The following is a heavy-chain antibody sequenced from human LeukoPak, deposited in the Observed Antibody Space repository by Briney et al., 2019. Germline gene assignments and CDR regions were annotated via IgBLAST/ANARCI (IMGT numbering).Heavy chain of an antibody. Sequence: SETLSLTCTVSGGSISSGGYSWSWIRQPPGTGLEWIGEINHSGSTNYNPSLKSRVTISVDTSKNQFSLKLSSMTAADTAVYYYARSYSGSYYCAFDIWGQGTMVTVSS. V-gene: IGHV4-34*01. CDR1: GGSISSGGYS. CDR2: INHSGST. CDR3: ARSYSGSYYCAFDI. J-gene: IGHJ3*02. D-gene: IGHD1-26*01.